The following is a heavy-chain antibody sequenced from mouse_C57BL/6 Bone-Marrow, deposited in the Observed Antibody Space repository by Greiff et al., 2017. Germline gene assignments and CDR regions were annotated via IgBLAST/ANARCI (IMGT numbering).Heavy chain of an antibody. CDR3: ARRDYYGSIYGYAMDY. Sequence: VQLQQPGAELVKPGASVKMSCKASGYTFTSYWITWVKQRPGQGLEWIGDISPGSGSTNYNEKFKSKATLTVDTSSRTAYMQLSSLTSEDSAVYYCARRDYYGSIYGYAMDYWGQGTSVTVSS. CDR2: ISPGSGST. J-gene: IGHJ4*01. D-gene: IGHD1-1*01. V-gene: IGHV1-55*01. CDR1: GYTFTSYW.